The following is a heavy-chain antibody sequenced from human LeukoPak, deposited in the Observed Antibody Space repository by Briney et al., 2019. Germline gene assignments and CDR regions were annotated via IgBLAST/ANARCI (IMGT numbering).Heavy chain of an antibody. Sequence: AGGSLRLSCAASGFTFSSYAMSWVRQAPGKGLEWVSAISGSGGSTYYADSVKGRFTISRDNSKNTLYLQMNSLRAEDTAVYYCAKRFIAARDRGNYYYYMDVWGKGTTVTVSS. V-gene: IGHV3-23*01. D-gene: IGHD6-6*01. CDR2: ISGSGGST. J-gene: IGHJ6*03. CDR1: GFTFSSYA. CDR3: AKRFIAARDRGNYYYYMDV.